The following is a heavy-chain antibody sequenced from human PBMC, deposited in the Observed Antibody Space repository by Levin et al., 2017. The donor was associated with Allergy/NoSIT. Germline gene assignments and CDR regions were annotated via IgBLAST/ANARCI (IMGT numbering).Heavy chain of an antibody. V-gene: IGHV1-46*01. J-gene: IGHJ5*02. D-gene: IGHD1-7*01. Sequence: GASVKVSCKASGSTFTSYYMHWLRQAPGQGLEWMGIINPTGGTTSSAQKFQGRFTMTRDTSTSTVYMELSSLRSEDTAVYYCAKGRGLGALGRLELRFDPWGQGTLVTVSS. CDR2: INPTGGTT. CDR1: GSTFTSYY. CDR3: AKGRGLGALGRLELRFDP.